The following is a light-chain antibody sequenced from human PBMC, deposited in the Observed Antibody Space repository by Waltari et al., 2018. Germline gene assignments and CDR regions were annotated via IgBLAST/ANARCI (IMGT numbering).Light chain of an antibody. J-gene: IGLJ2*01. CDR3: FSYADGRSLV. CDR1: STDLGSSTL. CDR2: AGP. V-gene: IGLV2-23*01. Sequence: QSALTQPASVSGSPGQSITISCTGSSTDLGSSTLVSWYQHHPDKAPKLLSYAGPGRPPGISHRFSGSKSGNTASLTISTLQAEDEADYYCFSYADGRSLVFGGGTKLTVL.